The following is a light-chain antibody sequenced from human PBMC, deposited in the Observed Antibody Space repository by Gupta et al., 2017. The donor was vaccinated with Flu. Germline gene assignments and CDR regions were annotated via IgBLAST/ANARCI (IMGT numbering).Light chain of an antibody. V-gene: IGLV3-21*02. CDR1: NIGSKS. CDR2: DDS. J-gene: IGLJ3*02. Sequence: SYVLTQPPSVSVAPGQTARITCGGNNIGSKSVHWYQQKPGQAPVLVVYDDSARPSGSPERFSGSNSGNTATLTISKVEAGDEADYYCQVWHTSTDHLRVFGGGTKLTVL. CDR3: QVWHTSTDHLRV.